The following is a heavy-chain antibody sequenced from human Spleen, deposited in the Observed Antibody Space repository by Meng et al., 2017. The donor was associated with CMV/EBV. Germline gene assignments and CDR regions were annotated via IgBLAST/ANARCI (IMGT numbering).Heavy chain of an antibody. J-gene: IGHJ4*02. D-gene: IGHD1-26*01. V-gene: IGHV3-23*01. CDR1: GLLFSSYA. CDR3: AKDAGSYFDY. Sequence: GGSLRLSCSASGLLFSSYAMGWVRQAPGKGLEWVSGISGSGSSISYADSVRGRFTISRDNSKNTLYLQMNSPRVEDTAVYYCAKDAGSYFDYWGQGTLVTVSS. CDR2: ISGSGSSI.